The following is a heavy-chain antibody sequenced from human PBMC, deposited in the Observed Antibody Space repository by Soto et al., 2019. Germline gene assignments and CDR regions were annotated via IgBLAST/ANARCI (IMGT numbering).Heavy chain of an antibody. V-gene: IGHV3-30*18. CDR1: GFTVGTTG. J-gene: IGHJ5*02. Sequence: QVQLVESGGGVVQPGGSLNLACVASGFTVGTTGMHWVRQAPGKGLEWVAMISHSGTSKQYGDSVQGRFTVSRDDAKNTLYLQMSSLRPEDTGTYHCAKDWGRGGWFNWFHPWGQGVQVTVSS. CDR3: AKDWGRGGWFNWFHP. D-gene: IGHD6-19*01. CDR2: ISHSGTSK.